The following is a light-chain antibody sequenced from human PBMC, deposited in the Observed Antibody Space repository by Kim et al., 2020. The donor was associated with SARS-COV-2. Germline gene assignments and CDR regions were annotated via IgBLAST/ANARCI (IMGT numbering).Light chain of an antibody. CDR2: KDS. V-gene: IGLV3-25*03. Sequence: GQTARITCSGDALPEKQTYWYQQKSGQAPLLLIYKDSERPSGIPGRFSGSSSGTTVTLTISGVQAEDDADYYCQSADGSGTYVFGTGTKVTVL. CDR1: ALPEKQ. CDR3: QSADGSGTYV. J-gene: IGLJ1*01.